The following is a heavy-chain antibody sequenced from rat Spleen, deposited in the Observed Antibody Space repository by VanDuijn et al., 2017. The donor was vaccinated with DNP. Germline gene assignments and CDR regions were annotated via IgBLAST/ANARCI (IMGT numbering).Heavy chain of an antibody. D-gene: IGHD1-11*01. CDR3: TRINYGGYFYVMDA. CDR1: GFTFNNYW. CDR2: ITNTGGST. V-gene: IGHV5-31*01. J-gene: IGHJ4*01. Sequence: EVQLVESGGGLVQPGRSLKLSCAASGFTFNNYWMTWIRQAPGKGLEWVASITNTGGSTYYLDSVKGRFTISRDNAKSTLYLQMNSLRSEDTATYYCTRINYGGYFYVMDAWGQGVSVTVSS.